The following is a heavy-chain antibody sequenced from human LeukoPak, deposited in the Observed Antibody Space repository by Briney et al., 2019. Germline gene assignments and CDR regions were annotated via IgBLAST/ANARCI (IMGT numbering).Heavy chain of an antibody. Sequence: GGSLRLSCAASGFTFSDYYMSWVRQAPGKGLQWVSSISGGAVSTYYADSVKGRFTISRDNSENTLHLQMNSLGAEDTALYYCAKGRSGFIRQHAVDIWGQGTMVIVSS. CDR1: GFTFSDYY. D-gene: IGHD3-22*01. CDR2: ISGGAVST. J-gene: IGHJ3*02. V-gene: IGHV3-23*01. CDR3: AKGRSGFIRQHAVDI.